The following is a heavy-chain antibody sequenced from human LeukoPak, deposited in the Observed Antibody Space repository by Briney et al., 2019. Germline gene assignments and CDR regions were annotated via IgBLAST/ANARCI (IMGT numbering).Heavy chain of an antibody. CDR1: GFIFSTYG. V-gene: IGHV3-23*01. CDR2: ISGSGGST. J-gene: IGHJ5*02. Sequence: GGSLRLSCAASGFIFSTYGMSWVRQAPGKGLEWVSVISGSGGSTYYADSVKGRFTISRDNSKNTVYLQMNSLRPEDTAVYYCARDPGHWFDPWGQGTLVTVSS. CDR3: ARDPGHWFDP.